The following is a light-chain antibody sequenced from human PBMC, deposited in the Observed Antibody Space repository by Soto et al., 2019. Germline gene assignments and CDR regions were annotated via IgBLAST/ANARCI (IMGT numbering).Light chain of an antibody. V-gene: IGKV3-20*01. CDR2: GAS. J-gene: IGKJ1*01. Sequence: EIGLTQSPCTLSLSPGERATLSCRASPSVSSSFLAWYQQKPGQATRRLIYGASSRATGFPDRFSGSGSWTDFTLTTSRLEPEDFAVYYCQQYCSSSWTFGQGTKVESK. CDR3: QQYCSSSWT. CDR1: PSVSSSF.